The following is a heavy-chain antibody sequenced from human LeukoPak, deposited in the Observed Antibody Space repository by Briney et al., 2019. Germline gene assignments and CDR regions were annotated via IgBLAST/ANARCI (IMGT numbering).Heavy chain of an antibody. J-gene: IGHJ4*02. CDR3: ARGGEILGNFDY. Sequence: ASVKVSCKASGYTFTSYDINWVRQATGQGLEWMGWMNPNSGNTGYAQKFQGRVTMTRNTSISTAYMELSSLRSEDTAVYYCARGGEILGNFDYWGQGTLVTVSS. V-gene: IGHV1-8*01. CDR2: MNPNSGNT. CDR1: GYTFTSYD. D-gene: IGHD5-24*01.